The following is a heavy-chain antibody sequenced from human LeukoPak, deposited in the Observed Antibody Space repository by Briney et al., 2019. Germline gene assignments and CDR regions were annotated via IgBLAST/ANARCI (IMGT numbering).Heavy chain of an antibody. CDR2: IIPIFGTA. V-gene: IGHV1-69*13. D-gene: IGHD3-22*01. CDR3: ATQPQNYYDSSGYYCYYFDY. Sequence: ASVKVSCKASGGTFSSYAISWVRQAPGQGLEWMGGIIPIFGTANYAQKFQGRVTITADESTSTAYMELSSLRSEDTAVYYCATQPQNYYDSSGYYCYYFDYWGQGTLVTVSS. J-gene: IGHJ4*02. CDR1: GGTFSSYA.